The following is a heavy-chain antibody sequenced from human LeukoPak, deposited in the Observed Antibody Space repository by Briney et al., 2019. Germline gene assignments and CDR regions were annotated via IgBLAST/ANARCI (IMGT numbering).Heavy chain of an antibody. Sequence: PGGSLRLSCAASGFTVSSNYMSWVRQAPGKGLEWVSVIYSGGSTYYADSVKGRFAISRGNSKNTLNLQMNSLRAEDTAVYYCARYLRRDGRNVASLGFDIWGQGTMVTVSS. CDR3: ARYLRRDGRNVASLGFDI. CDR2: IYSGGST. J-gene: IGHJ3*02. D-gene: IGHD5-24*01. CDR1: GFTVSSNY. V-gene: IGHV3-66*01.